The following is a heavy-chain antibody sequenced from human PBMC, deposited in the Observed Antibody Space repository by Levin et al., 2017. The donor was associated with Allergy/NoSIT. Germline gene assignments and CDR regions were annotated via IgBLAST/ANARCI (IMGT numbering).Heavy chain of an antibody. CDR1: GFTFHTFG. CDR3: ARGDISGWSSYSYNLDV. CDR2: IWYDGSNK. Sequence: GESLKISCAASGFTFHTFGMHWVRQAPGKGLEWVAVIWYDGSNKYYADSVKGRFTISRDDSKRTLHLQMDTVRAEDTAVYYCARGDISGWSSYSYNLDVWGPGTTVTVSS. V-gene: IGHV3-33*03. J-gene: IGHJ6*02. D-gene: IGHD6-19*01.